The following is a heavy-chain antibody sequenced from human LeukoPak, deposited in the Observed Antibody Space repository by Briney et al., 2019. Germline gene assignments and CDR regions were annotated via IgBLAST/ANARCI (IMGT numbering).Heavy chain of an antibody. D-gene: IGHD4-17*01. J-gene: IGHJ4*02. CDR3: ARAYGDYGPFDY. Sequence: PSETLSPTCTVSGGSISSSSYYWGWIRQPPGKGLEWIGSIYYSGSTYYNPSLKSRVTISVDTSKNQFSLKLSSVTAADTAVYYCARAYGDYGPFDYWGQGTLVTVSS. CDR1: GGSISSSSYY. V-gene: IGHV4-39*01. CDR2: IYYSGST.